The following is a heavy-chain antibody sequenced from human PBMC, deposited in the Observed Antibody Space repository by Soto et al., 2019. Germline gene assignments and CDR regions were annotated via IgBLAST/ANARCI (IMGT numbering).Heavy chain of an antibody. V-gene: IGHV1-8*01. D-gene: IGHD2-2*02. CDR1: GYTFSTYD. J-gene: IGHJ4*02. CDR3: ARGKRYTHDY. CDR2: MSPNSGRT. Sequence: QVQLVQSGAEVKKTGASVKVSCKASGYTFSTYDINWVRQATGHGLEWMGWMSPNSGRTGYAQKFQGRVTMTRNTSSSTAYMELSSLRSEDTAGYYCARGKRYTHDYLGQGTLVTVSS.